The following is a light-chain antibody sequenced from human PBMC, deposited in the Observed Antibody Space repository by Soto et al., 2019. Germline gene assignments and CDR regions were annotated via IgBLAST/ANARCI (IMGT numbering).Light chain of an antibody. CDR3: QQASSFPLT. Sequence: DLQMTQSPSSVSASVGDRATITCRASQDISRWLVWYQQKPGKAPKLLIYGAYTLQSGVSSRFSGSGSGTDFTLTISSLQPEDSATYYCQQASSFPLTFGGGTKVELK. CDR1: QDISRW. CDR2: GAY. V-gene: IGKV1-12*01. J-gene: IGKJ4*01.